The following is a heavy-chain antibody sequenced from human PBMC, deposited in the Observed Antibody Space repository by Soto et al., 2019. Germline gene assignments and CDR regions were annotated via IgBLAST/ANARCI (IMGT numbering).Heavy chain of an antibody. CDR1: GGSISSGGYY. CDR3: ARDLRGRIGEYYFDY. D-gene: IGHD2-15*01. J-gene: IGHJ4*02. Sequence: QVQLQESGPGLVKPSQTLSLTCTVSGGSISSGGYYWSWIRQHPGKGLEWIRYIFYSGSTYSNPSLNSLVTISVDTSKNQFSLKLSSVTAADTAVYYCARDLRGRIGEYYFDYWGQGTLVTVSS. CDR2: IFYSGST. V-gene: IGHV4-31*01.